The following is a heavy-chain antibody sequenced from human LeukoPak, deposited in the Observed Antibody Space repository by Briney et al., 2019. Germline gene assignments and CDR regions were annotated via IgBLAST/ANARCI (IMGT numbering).Heavy chain of an antibody. CDR1: GFTFSSYG. Sequence: GGSLRLSWAASGFTFSSYGMSWVRQAPGKGLEWVSAISGRGGSTYYADSVKGRFTISRDNSKNTLYLQMNSLRAEDTAVYYCAKEPYSSSWYSAFDIWGQGTMVTVSS. CDR2: ISGRGGST. V-gene: IGHV3-23*01. D-gene: IGHD6-13*01. J-gene: IGHJ3*02. CDR3: AKEPYSSSWYSAFDI.